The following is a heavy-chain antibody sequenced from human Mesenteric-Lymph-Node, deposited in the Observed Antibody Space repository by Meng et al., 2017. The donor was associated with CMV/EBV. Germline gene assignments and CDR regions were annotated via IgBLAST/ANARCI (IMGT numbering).Heavy chain of an antibody. CDR2: IYDDDST. CDR1: GFTVNKNY. CDR3: AKAYHNFWSDYDDYYYGMDV. Sequence: GGSLRLSCAGSGFTVNKNYMSWVRQPPGKGLEWVSVIYDDDSTYYADSVKGRFTISRDNSKNTLYLQMNSLRAEDTAVYYCAKAYHNFWSDYDDYYYGMDVWGHGTTVTVSS. D-gene: IGHD3-3*01. V-gene: IGHV3-53*03. J-gene: IGHJ6*02.